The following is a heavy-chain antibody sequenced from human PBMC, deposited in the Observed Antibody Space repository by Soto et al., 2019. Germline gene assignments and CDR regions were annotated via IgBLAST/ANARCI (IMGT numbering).Heavy chain of an antibody. CDR2: IYYSGST. Sequence: SETLSLTCTVSGGSISSGGYYWSWIRQHPGKGLEWIGYIYYSGSTYYNPSLKSRVTISVDTSKNQFSLKLSSVTAADTAVYYCARVYDSSGYYVFWFDPWRQGTLVTVSS. V-gene: IGHV4-31*03. D-gene: IGHD3-22*01. CDR1: GGSISSGGYY. CDR3: ARVYDSSGYYVFWFDP. J-gene: IGHJ5*02.